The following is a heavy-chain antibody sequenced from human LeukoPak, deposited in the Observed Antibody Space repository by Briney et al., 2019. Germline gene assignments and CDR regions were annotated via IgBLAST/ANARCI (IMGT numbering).Heavy chain of an antibody. D-gene: IGHD3-22*01. CDR2: ISGSGGST. J-gene: IGHJ4*02. CDR3: ARDWGYYDSSGYHDY. V-gene: IGHV3-23*01. CDR1: GFTFSSYA. Sequence: QPGGSLRLSCAASGFTFSSYAMSWVRQAPGKGLEWVSAISGSGGSTYYADSVKGRFTISRDNSKNTLYLQMNSLRAEDTAVYYCARDWGYYDSSGYHDYWGQGTLVTVSS.